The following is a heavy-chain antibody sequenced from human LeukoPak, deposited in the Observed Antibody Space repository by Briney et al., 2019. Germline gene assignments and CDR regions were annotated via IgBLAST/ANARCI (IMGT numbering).Heavy chain of an antibody. V-gene: IGHV2-5*01. CDR1: GFSLSTRGVG. J-gene: IGHJ5*02. Sequence: SGPTLVNPTQTLTLTCTFSGFSLSTRGVGVGWIRQPPGKALEWLALIYWNDDKRYSPSLKSRLTITKDTSKNQVVLTMTNMDPVDTATYYCAHMHPESFAAYWFDPWGQGTLVTVSS. CDR3: AHMHPESFAAYWFDP. CDR2: IYWNDDK. D-gene: IGHD1-14*01.